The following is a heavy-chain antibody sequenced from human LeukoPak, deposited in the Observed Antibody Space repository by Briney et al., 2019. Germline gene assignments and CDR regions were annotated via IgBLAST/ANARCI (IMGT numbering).Heavy chain of an antibody. J-gene: IGHJ4*02. D-gene: IGHD3-10*01. CDR2: ISNSAGST. Sequence: PGGSLRLSCAASGFXFSSYAISWVRQAPGKGLEGVSGISNSAGSTFYADSVKGRFTISRDNSKNTLYLQMNSLRAEDTAVYYCAKRASGSGTSLYYFDYWGQGTLVTVSS. CDR1: GFXFSSYA. V-gene: IGHV3-23*01. CDR3: AKRASGSGTSLYYFDY.